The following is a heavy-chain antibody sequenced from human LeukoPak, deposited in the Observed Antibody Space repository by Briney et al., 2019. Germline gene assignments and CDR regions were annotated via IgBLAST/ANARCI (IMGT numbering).Heavy chain of an antibody. J-gene: IGHJ4*02. V-gene: IGHV4-59*12. CDR2: IYYSGST. Sequence: SETLSLTCTVSGGSISSYYWTWIRQPPGKELEWIGYIYYSGSTNYNPSLKSRVTISVDTSKNQFSLKLSSVTAADTAVYYCARATRRGSFDYWGQGTLVTVSS. D-gene: IGHD2-15*01. CDR1: GGSISSYY. CDR3: ARATRRGSFDY.